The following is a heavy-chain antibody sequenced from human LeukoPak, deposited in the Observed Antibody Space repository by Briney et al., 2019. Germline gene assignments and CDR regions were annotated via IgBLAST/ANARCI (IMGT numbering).Heavy chain of an antibody. J-gene: IGHJ4*02. CDR3: ARGAGYCSSSSCHLWSDY. D-gene: IGHD2-2*01. CDR2: ISGSGGST. CDR1: GFTFSSYA. V-gene: IGHV3-23*01. Sequence: GGSLRLSCAASGFTFSSYAMSRVRQAPGKGLEWVSVISGSGGSTYYADSVKGRFAISRDNAKNSLYLQMNSLRGEDTAVYYCARGAGYCSSSSCHLWSDYWGQGTLVTVSS.